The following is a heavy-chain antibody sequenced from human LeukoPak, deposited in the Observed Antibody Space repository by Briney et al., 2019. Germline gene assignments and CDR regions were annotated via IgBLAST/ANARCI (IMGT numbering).Heavy chain of an antibody. CDR2: INPSGGST. Sequence: ASVKVSCKASGYTFTDYFLHWVRQAPGQGLEWMGIINPSGGSTSYTQKFQGRVTMTRDTSTSTVYMELSSLRSEDTAVYYCARATIVGDAFDIWGQGTLVTVSS. V-gene: IGHV1-46*01. J-gene: IGHJ3*02. CDR3: ARATIVGDAFDI. CDR1: GYTFTDYF. D-gene: IGHD3-22*01.